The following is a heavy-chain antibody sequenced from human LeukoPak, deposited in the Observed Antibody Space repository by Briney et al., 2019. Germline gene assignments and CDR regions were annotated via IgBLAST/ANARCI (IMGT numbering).Heavy chain of an antibody. D-gene: IGHD1-26*01. CDR3: ARDRIVGAGPYYYYYGMDV. J-gene: IGHJ6*02. Sequence: SVKVSCTASGGTFSSYAISWVRQAPGQGLEWMGRIIPILGIANYAQKFQGRVTMTRDTSTSTVYMELSSLRSEGTAVYYCARDRIVGAGPYYYYYGMDVWGQGTTVTVSS. CDR1: GGTFSSYA. V-gene: IGHV1-69*04. CDR2: IIPILGIA.